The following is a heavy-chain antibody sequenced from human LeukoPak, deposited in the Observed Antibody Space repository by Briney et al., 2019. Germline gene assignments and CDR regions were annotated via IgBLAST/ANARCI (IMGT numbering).Heavy chain of an antibody. CDR1: GFTFSSYA. Sequence: GGSLRLSCAVSGFTFSSYAIHWVRQAPGKGLEWVAVISYDGSNKYYADSVKGRFTLSRDNSKNTLYLQMNSLRPEDTAVYYCARRYSNTWYYFDYCGQGTLVTASS. D-gene: IGHD6-13*01. CDR2: ISYDGSNK. CDR3: ARRYSNTWYYFDY. J-gene: IGHJ4*02. V-gene: IGHV3-30-3*01.